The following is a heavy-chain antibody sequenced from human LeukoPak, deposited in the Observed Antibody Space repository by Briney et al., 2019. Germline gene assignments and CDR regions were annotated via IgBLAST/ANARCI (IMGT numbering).Heavy chain of an antibody. D-gene: IGHD6-13*01. CDR3: AKTYSSTWSDWYFDL. CDR2: ISIDGGRT. V-gene: IGHV3-23*01. CDR1: GFTFSSYA. Sequence: QSGGSLRLSCAASGFTFSSYAMSWVRQAPGKGPEWVSTISIDGGRTYYADSVKGRFTVSRDTSKNTLYLQMNSLRAEDTAVYYCAKTYSSTWSDWYFDLWGRGTLVTVSS. J-gene: IGHJ2*01.